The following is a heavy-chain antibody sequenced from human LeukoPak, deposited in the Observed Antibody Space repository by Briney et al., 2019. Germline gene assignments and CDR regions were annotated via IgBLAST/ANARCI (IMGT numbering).Heavy chain of an antibody. Sequence: ASVKVSCKASGYTFTSYYMHWVRQAPGQGLEWMGWINPNSGGTNYAQKFQGRVTMTRDTSISTAYMELSSLRSDDTAMYFCARDFGGYGDYFNFFDYWGQGTLVTVSS. V-gene: IGHV1-2*02. CDR2: INPNSGGT. J-gene: IGHJ4*02. D-gene: IGHD4-17*01. CDR3: ARDFGGYGDYFNFFDY. CDR1: GYTFTSYY.